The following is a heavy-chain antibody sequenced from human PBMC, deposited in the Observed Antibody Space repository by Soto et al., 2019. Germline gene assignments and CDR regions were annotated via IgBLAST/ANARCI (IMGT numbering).Heavy chain of an antibody. D-gene: IGHD5-18*01. CDR1: GYTFTNND. Sequence: ASVKVSCKASGYTFTNNDVSWVREATGQGLEWMGWMNPGSGDTGYAQKFQGRVTMTRDISIATAYMELNSLTSEDTAIYYCARMESFGSLNWFDPWGQGTLVTSPQ. CDR3: ARMESFGSLNWFDP. J-gene: IGHJ5*02. V-gene: IGHV1-8*02. CDR2: MNPGSGDT.